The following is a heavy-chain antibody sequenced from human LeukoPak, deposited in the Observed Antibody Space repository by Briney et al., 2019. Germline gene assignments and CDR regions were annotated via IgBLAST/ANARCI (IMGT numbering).Heavy chain of an antibody. CDR2: ISGSGGST. D-gene: IGHD1-26*01. J-gene: IGHJ5*02. CDR1: GFTFSSYA. V-gene: IGHV3-23*01. Sequence: GGSLRLSCAASGFTFSSYAMSWVRQAPGKGLEWVSAISGSGGSTYYADSVKGRFTISRDNSKNTLYLQMNSLRAEDTALYYCAKESAVRQRELRYSWFDPWGQGTLVTASS. CDR3: AKESAVRQRELRYSWFDP.